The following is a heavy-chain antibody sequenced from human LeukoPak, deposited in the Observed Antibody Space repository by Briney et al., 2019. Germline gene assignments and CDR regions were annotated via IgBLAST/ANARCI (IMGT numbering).Heavy chain of an antibody. CDR2: INHSGST. V-gene: IGHV4-34*01. CDR1: GGSFSGYY. J-gene: IGHJ4*02. D-gene: IGHD1-26*01. Sequence: SETLSLTCAVYGGSFSGYYWSWIRQPPGKGLEWIGEINHSGSTNYNPSLKSRVTISIETSKNQISRRLNSVTAADTAMYYCAKSGGYGLIDYWGQGTLVTVSS. CDR3: AKSGGYGLIDY.